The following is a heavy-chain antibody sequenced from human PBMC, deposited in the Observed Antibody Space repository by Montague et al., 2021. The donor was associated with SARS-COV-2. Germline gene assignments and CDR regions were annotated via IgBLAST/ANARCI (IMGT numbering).Heavy chain of an antibody. CDR2: IYTSGST. Sequence: SETLSLTCTVSGGSISSYYWSWIRQPAGKGLEWIGRIYTSGSTNYNPSLKSRVTISVDTSKNQFFLKLSSVTAADTAVYYCAREGRTTDYDILTGYYYYYYMDVWGKGTTVTVSS. J-gene: IGHJ6*03. D-gene: IGHD3-9*01. CDR1: GGSISSYY. V-gene: IGHV4-4*07. CDR3: AREGRTTDYDILTGYYYYYYMDV.